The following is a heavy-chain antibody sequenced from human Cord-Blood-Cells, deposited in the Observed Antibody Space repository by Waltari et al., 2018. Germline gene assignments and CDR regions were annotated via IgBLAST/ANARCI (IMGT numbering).Heavy chain of an antibody. D-gene: IGHD3-10*01. CDR1: GFTFSSYE. CDR2: ISSGGSTI. J-gene: IGHJ4*02. CDR3: ARDWGVAPDY. V-gene: IGHV3-48*03. Sequence: EVQLVESGGGLVQPGGSLRLSCAASGFTFSSYEMNWVRQARGYGLEGVSYISSGGSTIYYADSVKGRFTIARDNAKNSLYLQRNSLRAEDTAVYYCARDWGVAPDYWGQGTLVTVSS.